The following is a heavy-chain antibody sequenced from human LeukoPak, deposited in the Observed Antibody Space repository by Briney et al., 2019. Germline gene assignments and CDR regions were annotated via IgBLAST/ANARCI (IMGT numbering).Heavy chain of an antibody. CDR2: ISGSGGST. J-gene: IGHJ4*02. CDR3: ARASGSYYDFDY. D-gene: IGHD3-10*01. Sequence: GGSLRLSCAASGFTFSSYAMSWVRQAPGKGLEWVSAISGSGGSTYYADSVKGRFTISRENAKNSLYLQMNSLRAGDTAVYFCARASGSYYDFDYWGQGTLVTVSS. V-gene: IGHV3-23*01. CDR1: GFTFSSYA.